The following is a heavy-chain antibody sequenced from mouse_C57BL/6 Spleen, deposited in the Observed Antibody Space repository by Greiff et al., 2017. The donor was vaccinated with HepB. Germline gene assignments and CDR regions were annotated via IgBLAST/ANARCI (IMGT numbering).Heavy chain of an antibody. CDR3: ARAYYSNPFAY. Sequence: QVQLKQPGAELVKPGASVKMSCKASGYTFTSYWITWVKQRPGQGLEWIGDIYPGSGSTNYNEKFKSKATLTVDTSSRTAYMQLSSLTSEDSAVYYCARAYYSNPFAYWGQGTLVTVSA. CDR1: GYTFTSYW. J-gene: IGHJ3*01. V-gene: IGHV1-55*01. D-gene: IGHD2-5*01. CDR2: IYPGSGST.